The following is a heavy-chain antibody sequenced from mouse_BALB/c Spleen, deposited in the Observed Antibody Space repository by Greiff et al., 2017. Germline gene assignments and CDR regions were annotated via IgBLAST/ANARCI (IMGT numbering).Heavy chain of an antibody. CDR2: ISYSGST. CDR1: GYSITSDYA. D-gene: IGHD3-3*01. CDR3: ARRANLLFDY. V-gene: IGHV3-2*02. Sequence: DVQLQESGPGLVKPSQSLSLTCTVTGYSITSDYAWNWIRQFPGNKLEWMGYISYSGSTSYNPSLKSRISITRDTSKNQFFLQLNSVTTEDTATYYCARRANLLFDYWGQGTTLTVSS. J-gene: IGHJ2*01.